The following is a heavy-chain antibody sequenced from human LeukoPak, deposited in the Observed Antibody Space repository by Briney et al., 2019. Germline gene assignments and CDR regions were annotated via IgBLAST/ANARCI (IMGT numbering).Heavy chain of an antibody. Sequence: ASVKVSCKASGYTFTGYYMHWVRQAPGQGLEWMGWINPNSGGTNYAQKFQGWATMTRDTPISTAYMELSRLRSDDTAVYYCARGRLVGQWLVRSFDYWGQGTLVTVSS. J-gene: IGHJ4*02. CDR2: INPNSGGT. D-gene: IGHD6-19*01. V-gene: IGHV1-2*04. CDR1: GYTFTGYY. CDR3: ARGRLVGQWLVRSFDY.